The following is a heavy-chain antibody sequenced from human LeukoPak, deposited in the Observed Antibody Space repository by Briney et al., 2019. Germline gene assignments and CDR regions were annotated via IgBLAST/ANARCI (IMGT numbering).Heavy chain of an antibody. Sequence: GGSLRLSCAASGFTFSSYWMHWVRQAPGKGLEWVSGISWNSGSIGYADSVKGRFTISRDNAKNSLYLQMNSLRAEDTALYYCAKDTAPSGAAADTGAFDIWGQGTMVTVSS. J-gene: IGHJ3*02. CDR3: AKDTAPSGAAADTGAFDI. CDR1: GFTFSSYW. D-gene: IGHD6-13*01. CDR2: ISWNSGSI. V-gene: IGHV3-9*01.